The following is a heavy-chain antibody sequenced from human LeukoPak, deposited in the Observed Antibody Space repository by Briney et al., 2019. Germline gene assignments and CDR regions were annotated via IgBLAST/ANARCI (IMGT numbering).Heavy chain of an antibody. CDR2: VGGRGDST. Sequence: GGSLRLSCAASGFTFSNYAMTWVRQAPGKGLQWVSSVGGRGDSTHYADSVKGRFTISRDNSKNTLYLQMNSLRAEDTAVYYCAKEALAEWLVRSPIDYWGQGTLVTVSS. V-gene: IGHV3-23*01. CDR1: GFTFSNYA. CDR3: AKEALAEWLVRSPIDY. D-gene: IGHD6-19*01. J-gene: IGHJ4*02.